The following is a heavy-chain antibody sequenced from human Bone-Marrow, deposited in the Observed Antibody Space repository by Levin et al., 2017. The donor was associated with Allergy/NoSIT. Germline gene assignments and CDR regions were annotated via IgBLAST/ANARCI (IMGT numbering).Heavy chain of an antibody. V-gene: IGHV2-5*02. Sequence: SGPTLVKPTQNLTLTCSVSGVSLSTPGVSVGWIRQPPGQALEWLALIYWDDEKRFSPSLKTRLPIIKDTSKNHVVLTLTDVESVDTGTYFCAHRSIAVAGGGRYFDFWGQGTLVTVSS. CDR3: AHRSIAVAGGGRYFDF. CDR1: GVSLSTPGVS. D-gene: IGHD6-19*01. CDR2: IYWDDEK. J-gene: IGHJ4*02.